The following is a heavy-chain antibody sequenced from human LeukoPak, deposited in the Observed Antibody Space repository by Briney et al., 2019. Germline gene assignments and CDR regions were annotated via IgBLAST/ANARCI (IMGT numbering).Heavy chain of an antibody. J-gene: IGHJ4*02. Sequence: SETLSLTCTVSGGSISSHYWSWIRQPPGKGLEWIGYIYYSGSTYYNPSLKSRVTISVDTSKNQFSLKLSSVTAADTAVYYCARGESDDSSGYYYPRFDYWGQGTLVTVSS. CDR1: GGSISSHY. CDR2: IYYSGST. D-gene: IGHD3-22*01. V-gene: IGHV4-59*11. CDR3: ARGESDDSSGYYYPRFDY.